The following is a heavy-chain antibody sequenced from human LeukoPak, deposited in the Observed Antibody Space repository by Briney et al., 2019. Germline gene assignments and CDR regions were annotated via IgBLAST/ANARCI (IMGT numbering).Heavy chain of an antibody. CDR2: INGDGSAT. Sequence: GGSLRLSCAASGFTFSGHWMYWLRQAPGKGLAWVSRINGDGSATDYAGSMKGRFTISRDNAKNILYLQMNSLREDDTAVYYCARDINWGQVDYWGQGTLVTVSS. CDR1: GFTFSGHW. D-gene: IGHD7-27*01. V-gene: IGHV3-74*01. J-gene: IGHJ4*02. CDR3: ARDINWGQVDY.